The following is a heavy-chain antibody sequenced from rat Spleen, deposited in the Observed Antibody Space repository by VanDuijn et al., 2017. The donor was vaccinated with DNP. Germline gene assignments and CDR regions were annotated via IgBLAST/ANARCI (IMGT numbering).Heavy chain of an antibody. D-gene: IGHD1-11*01. CDR2: ITSSGGST. CDR1: GFTSSDYN. J-gene: IGHJ2*01. V-gene: IGHV5S11*01. CDR3: AKAGGYSPWYFDY. Sequence: EVQLVESGGGLVQTGRSMTLSCTASGFTSSDYNMAWVRQAPTKGLEWVAAITSSGGSTYYPDSVKGRFTISRDNAKSTLYLQMDSLRSEETATYYCAKAGGYSPWYFDYWGQGVMVTVSS.